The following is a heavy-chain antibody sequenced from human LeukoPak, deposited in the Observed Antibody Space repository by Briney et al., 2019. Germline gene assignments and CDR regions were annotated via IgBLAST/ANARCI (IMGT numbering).Heavy chain of an antibody. Sequence: SETLSLTCTVSGGSISSYYWSWIRQPPGKGLEWIGYIYYSGSTNYNPSPKSRVTISVDTSKNQFSLKLSSVTAADTAVYYCARNPWEPSTAFDIWGQGTMVTVSS. V-gene: IGHV4-59*12. CDR3: ARNPWEPSTAFDI. CDR1: GGSISSYY. D-gene: IGHD1-26*01. J-gene: IGHJ3*02. CDR2: IYYSGST.